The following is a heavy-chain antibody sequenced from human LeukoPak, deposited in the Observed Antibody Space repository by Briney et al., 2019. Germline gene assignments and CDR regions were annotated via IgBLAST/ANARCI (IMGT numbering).Heavy chain of an antibody. V-gene: IGHV3-23*01. Sequence: GGSLRLSCAASGFTFSSYAMSWVRQAPGKGLEWVSAISGSGGSTYYADSVKGRFTISRDNSKNTLYMQMNSLRAEDTAVYYCAKDPSGQSYYYYGMDVWGQGTTVTVSS. CDR1: GFTFSSYA. CDR3: AKDPSGQSYYYYGMDV. CDR2: ISGSGGST. J-gene: IGHJ6*02. D-gene: IGHD3-10*01.